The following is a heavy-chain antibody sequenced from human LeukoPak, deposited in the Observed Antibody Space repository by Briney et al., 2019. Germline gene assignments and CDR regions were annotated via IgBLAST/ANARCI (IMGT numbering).Heavy chain of an antibody. Sequence: PSETLSLTCTVSGGSISSSSYYWGWIRQHPGKGLEWIGYIYYSGSTYYNPSLKSRVTISVDTSKNQFSLKLSSVTAADTAVYYCARALAYCGGDCYYYFDYWGQGTLVTVSS. CDR2: IYYSGST. J-gene: IGHJ4*02. V-gene: IGHV4-31*03. D-gene: IGHD2-21*02. CDR3: ARALAYCGGDCYYYFDY. CDR1: GGSISSSSYY.